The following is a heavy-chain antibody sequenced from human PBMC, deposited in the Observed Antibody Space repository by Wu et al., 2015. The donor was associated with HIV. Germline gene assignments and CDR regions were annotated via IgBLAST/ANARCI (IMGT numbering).Heavy chain of an antibody. Sequence: QVQLVQSGAEVKKPGSSVKVSCKASGGTFSSYAISWVRQAPGQGLEWMGRIIPIFGTANYAQKFQGRVTITADESTSTAYMELSSLRSEDTAVYYCASTGQKCQLLWGWFDPWGQGTLVTVSS. CDR3: ASTGQKCQLLWGWFDP. CDR2: IIPIFGTA. CDR1: GGTFSSYA. J-gene: IGHJ5*02. V-gene: IGHV1-69*18. D-gene: IGHD2-2*01.